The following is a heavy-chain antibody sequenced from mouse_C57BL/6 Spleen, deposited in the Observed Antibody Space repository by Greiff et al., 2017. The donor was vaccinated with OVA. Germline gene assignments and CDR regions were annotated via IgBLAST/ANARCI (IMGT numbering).Heavy chain of an antibody. V-gene: IGHV5-17*01. Sequence: EVQLVESGGGLVKPGGSLKLSCAATGFTFSDYGMHWVRQVPEKGLEWVAYISSGSSTIYYADPVKGRFTIPRDNAKNTLFLQMTSLRSEDTAMYYCARGYGGYYYAMDYWGQGTSVTVSS. CDR2: ISSGSSTI. CDR3: ARGYGGYYYAMDY. J-gene: IGHJ4*01. CDR1: GFTFSDYG. D-gene: IGHD1-1*01.